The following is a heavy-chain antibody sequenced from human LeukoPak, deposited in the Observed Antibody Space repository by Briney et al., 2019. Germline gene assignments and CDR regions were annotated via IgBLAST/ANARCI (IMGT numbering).Heavy chain of an antibody. Sequence: KPGGSLRLSCAASGFTFSSYSMNWVRQAPGKGLEWVSSISSSSSYIYYADSVKGRFTISRDNAKNSLYLQMNSLRAEDTAVYYCARYQQSYYYYYMDVWGKGTTVTVSS. J-gene: IGHJ6*03. CDR2: ISSSSSYI. V-gene: IGHV3-21*01. D-gene: IGHD6-13*01. CDR3: ARYQQSYYYYYMDV. CDR1: GFTFSSYS.